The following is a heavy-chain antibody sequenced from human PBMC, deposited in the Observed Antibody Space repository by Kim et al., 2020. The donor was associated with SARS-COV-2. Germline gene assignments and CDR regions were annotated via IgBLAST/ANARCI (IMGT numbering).Heavy chain of an antibody. CDR1: GFTFSSYG. J-gene: IGHJ4*02. CDR3: AREDRDYYDSSGYPFDY. CDR2: IWYDGSNK. D-gene: IGHD3-22*01. Sequence: GGSLRLSCAASGFTFSSYGMHWVRQAPGKGLEWVAVIWYDGSNKYYADSVKGRFTISRDNSKNTLYLQMNSLRAEDTAVYYCAREDRDYYDSSGYPFDYWGQGTLVTVSS. V-gene: IGHV3-33*08.